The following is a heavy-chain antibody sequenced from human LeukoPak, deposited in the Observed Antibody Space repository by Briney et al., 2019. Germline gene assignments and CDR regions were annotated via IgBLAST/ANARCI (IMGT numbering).Heavy chain of an antibody. D-gene: IGHD6-6*01. CDR2: IYYSGST. CDR1: GGSISSYY. CDR3: ARVASIAARRAFDM. J-gene: IGHJ3*02. Sequence: SETLSLTCTVSGGSISSYYWSWIRQPPGKGLDWIGYIYYSGSTNYNPSLKSRVTISVDTSKNQFSLKLSSVTAADTDVYYCARVASIAARRAFDMWGQGTMVTVSS. V-gene: IGHV4-59*01.